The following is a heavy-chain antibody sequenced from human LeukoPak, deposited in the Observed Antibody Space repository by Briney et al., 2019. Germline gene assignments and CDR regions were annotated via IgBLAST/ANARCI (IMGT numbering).Heavy chain of an antibody. CDR1: GFTFSSYS. J-gene: IGHJ4*02. V-gene: IGHV3-21*01. Sequence: GGSLRLSCAASGFTFSSYSMNWVRQAPGKGLEWVSSISSSSSYIYYADSVKGRFTISRDNAKNSLYLQMNSLRAEDTAVYYCARGIRGGSLGLDYWGQGTLVTVPS. D-gene: IGHD3-10*01. CDR2: ISSSSSYI. CDR3: ARGIRGGSLGLDY.